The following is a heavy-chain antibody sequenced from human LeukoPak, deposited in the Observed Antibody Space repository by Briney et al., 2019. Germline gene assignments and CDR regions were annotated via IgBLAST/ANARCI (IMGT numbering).Heavy chain of an antibody. D-gene: IGHD4-17*01. CDR1: GFDFNNYG. CDR3: AKDASDFGDSYFDH. CDR2: LWFDGSHE. V-gene: IGHV3-33*06. J-gene: IGHJ4*02. Sequence: GGSLRLSCEASGFDFNNYGMHWVRQAPGEGLEWVAALWFDGSHEYYADSVKGRFTISRDNFKNTLFMEMNALTAGDTAIYYCAKDASDFGDSYFDHWGQGTPVTVSS.